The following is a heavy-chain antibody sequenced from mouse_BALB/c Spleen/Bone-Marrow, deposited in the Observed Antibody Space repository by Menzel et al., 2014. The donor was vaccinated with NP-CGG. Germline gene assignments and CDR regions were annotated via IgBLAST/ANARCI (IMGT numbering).Heavy chain of an antibody. Sequence: VQLQQSGAELARPGASVKLSCKASGYTFTNYWIQWVKQRPGQGLEWIGTIYPGDGDTRYTQNFKGKATLNADKSSNTAYMQLGSLASEDSAVYYCARRGYDEGFYFPMDYWGQGTSVTVSS. V-gene: IGHV1-87*01. J-gene: IGHJ4*01. CDR1: GYTFTNYW. CDR2: IYPGDGDT. D-gene: IGHD2-14*01. CDR3: ARRGYDEGFYFPMDY.